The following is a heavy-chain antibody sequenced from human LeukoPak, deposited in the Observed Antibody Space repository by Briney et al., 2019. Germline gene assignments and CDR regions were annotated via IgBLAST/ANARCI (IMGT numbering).Heavy chain of an antibody. V-gene: IGHV4-34*01. J-gene: IGHJ4*02. D-gene: IGHD2-2*01. CDR1: GGSFSGYF. Sequence: SETLSLTCAVYGGSFSGYFWSWIRQPPGKGLEWIGEINRGGSTNYNPSLKSRVTISVDTSKNQFSLKLSSLTAADTAVYYCASPPGYCSSTSCYGYFDYWGQGTLVTASS. CDR2: INRGGST. CDR3: ASPPGYCSSTSCYGYFDY.